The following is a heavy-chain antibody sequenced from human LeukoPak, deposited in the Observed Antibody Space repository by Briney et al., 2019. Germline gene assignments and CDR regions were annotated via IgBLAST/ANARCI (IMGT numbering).Heavy chain of an antibody. CDR3: ARVTYDSRGYRFDY. CDR2: INTSTGKP. J-gene: IGHJ4*02. Sequence: GASVKVSCKASGYTFTLHTMTWVRQAPGQGLEWMGWINTSTGKPTYVQGFTGRFVFSLDTSVTTAYMQIISLKPEDTAVYYCARVTYDSRGYRFDYWGQGTLVTVSS. V-gene: IGHV7-4-1*02. CDR1: GYTFTLHT. D-gene: IGHD3-22*01.